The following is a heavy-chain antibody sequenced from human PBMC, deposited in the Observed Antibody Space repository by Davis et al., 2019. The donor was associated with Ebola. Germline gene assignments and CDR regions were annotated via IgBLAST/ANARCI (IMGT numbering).Heavy chain of an antibody. J-gene: IGHJ2*01. D-gene: IGHD3-3*01. CDR1: GYTFTSYA. V-gene: IGHV1-3*01. CDR3: ARVFGIDWQKDWYFDL. CDR2: IHGGSGSR. Sequence: AASVKVSCKASGYTFTSYAISWFRQAPGQRLEWMGWIHGGSGSRQYSQKLQGGFTLTRDTSASTAYLELNSLRSEDTAVYYCARVFGIDWQKDWYFDLWGRGTLVTVSS.